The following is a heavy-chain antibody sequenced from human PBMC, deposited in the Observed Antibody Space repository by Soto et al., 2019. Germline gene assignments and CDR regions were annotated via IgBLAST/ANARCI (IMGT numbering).Heavy chain of an antibody. Sequence: ASVTVSCKASGYTFSTCHVRCVRLAHGQRLEWMGWINAGNGYTKYSQKFQGRVTITRDTSASTAYMELSSLRSEDTAVYYCARGSDIAAAGSSPLGYWGQGILVSVSS. CDR1: GYTFSTCH. J-gene: IGHJ4*02. CDR3: ARGSDIAAAGSSPLGY. D-gene: IGHD6-13*01. CDR2: INAGNGYT. V-gene: IGHV1-3*01.